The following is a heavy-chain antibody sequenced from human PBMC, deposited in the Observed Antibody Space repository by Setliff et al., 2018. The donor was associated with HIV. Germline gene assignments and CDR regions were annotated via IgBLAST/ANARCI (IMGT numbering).Heavy chain of an antibody. CDR3: ARDEPTGGIDY. D-gene: IGHD3-16*01. CDR1: GLTFNRYW. J-gene: IGHJ4*02. Sequence: GGSLRLSCVASGLTFNRYWMSWVRQVPGKGLEWVANIKEDGSETFYVDSVKGRFTMSRDNAKNSLYLQMNSLRAEDTAVYYCARDEPTGGIDYWGQGTLVTVS. CDR2: IKEDGSET. V-gene: IGHV3-7*01.